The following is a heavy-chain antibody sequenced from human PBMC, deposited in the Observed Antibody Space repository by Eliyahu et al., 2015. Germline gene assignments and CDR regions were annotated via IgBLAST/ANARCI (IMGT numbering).Heavy chain of an antibody. J-gene: IGHJ4*02. CDR1: GFTFDDXA. CDR3: AKAGGETTVTTFFSY. D-gene: IGHD4-17*01. CDR2: ISWNSGSI. Sequence: EVQLVESGGGLVQPGRSLRLSCAASGFTFDDXAMHWVRQAPGKGLEWVSGISWNSGSIGYADSVKGRFTISRDNAKNSLYLQMNSLRAEDTALYYCAKAGGETTVTTFFSYWGQGTLVTVSS. V-gene: IGHV3-9*01.